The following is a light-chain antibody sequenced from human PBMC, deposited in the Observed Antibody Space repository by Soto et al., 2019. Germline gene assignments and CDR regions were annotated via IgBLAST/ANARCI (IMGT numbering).Light chain of an antibody. J-gene: IGKJ4*01. CDR2: TAS. CDR3: HQVHSYPLT. CDR1: RAIGSY. Sequence: DIQLTQSPSFLSASVGDRVSITCRASRAIGSYLAWYQHTPGNAPKLLIYTASNLRSGFPSRFSGSGSGTEFTLTISSLQPEDFATSYCHQVHSYPLTFGGGTRVAIE. V-gene: IGKV1-9*01.